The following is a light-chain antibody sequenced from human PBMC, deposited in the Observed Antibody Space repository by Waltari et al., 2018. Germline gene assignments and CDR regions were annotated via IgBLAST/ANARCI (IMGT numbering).Light chain of an antibody. Sequence: SSELAQYPAVSVALGLNVRLPCQGDTLRIYSVSWFQQKAGQAATLVIYGKNNRPSGIPDRFSASTSGSRASLTIIGAQAEDEADYYCHSRDSNGDVLIGGGTKVTVV. V-gene: IGLV3-19*01. J-gene: IGLJ2*01. CDR2: GKN. CDR1: TLRIYS. CDR3: HSRDSNGDVL.